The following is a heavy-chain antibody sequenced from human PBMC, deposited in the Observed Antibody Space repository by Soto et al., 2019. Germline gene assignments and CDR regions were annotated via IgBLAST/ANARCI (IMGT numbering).Heavy chain of an antibody. Sequence: QVQLQESGPGLVKPSDTLSLTCAVSGYSMSNSNWWGWIRQPPGKGLEWIGYIYYSGSTYYNPSLKSRVTMSLDPSRNQLSLKPSTVTAVDTAVYYCARIAPTAAGPHDAFDIWGQGTMVTVSS. V-gene: IGHV4-28*01. J-gene: IGHJ3*02. D-gene: IGHD6-13*01. CDR3: ARIAPTAAGPHDAFDI. CDR1: GYSMSNSNW. CDR2: IYYSGST.